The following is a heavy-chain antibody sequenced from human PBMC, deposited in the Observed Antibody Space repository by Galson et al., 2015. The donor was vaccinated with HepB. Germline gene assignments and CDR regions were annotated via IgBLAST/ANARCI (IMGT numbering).Heavy chain of an antibody. CDR1: GFTFSSYG. CDR2: ISYDGSNK. Sequence: SLRLSCAASGFTFSSYGMHWVRQAPGKGLEWVAVISYDGSNKYYADSVKGRFTISRDNSKNTLYLQMNSLRAEDTAVYYCAKREYGLIDYWGQGTLVTVSS. J-gene: IGHJ4*02. CDR3: AKREYGLIDY. V-gene: IGHV3-30*18. D-gene: IGHD2/OR15-2a*01.